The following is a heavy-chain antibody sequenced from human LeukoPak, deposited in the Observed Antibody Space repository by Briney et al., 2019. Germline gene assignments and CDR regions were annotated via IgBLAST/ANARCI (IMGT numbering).Heavy chain of an antibody. J-gene: IGHJ4*02. CDR1: GFTFSSYG. Sequence: PGGSLRLSCAASGFTFSSYGMDWVRQAPGKGLEWVSYISSSSSTIYYANSVKGRFTISRDNAKNSLFLQMNSLGAEDTAVYYCTRGGAARPDYWGQGTLVTVSS. D-gene: IGHD6-6*01. CDR2: ISSSSSTI. CDR3: TRGGAARPDY. V-gene: IGHV3-48*01.